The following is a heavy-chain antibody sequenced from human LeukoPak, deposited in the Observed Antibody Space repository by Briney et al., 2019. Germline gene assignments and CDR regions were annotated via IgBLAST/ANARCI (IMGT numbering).Heavy chain of an antibody. Sequence: GSLRLSCAASGFTFSSYAMSWVRQAPGKGLEWVGTIYYSGSTYYNPSLKSRATISVDTSKNQFSLKLSSVTAADTAVYSCGRDRVAVAVTENWGREPWSPSPQ. J-gene: IGHJ4*02. D-gene: IGHD6-19*01. CDR2: IYYSGST. V-gene: IGHV4-38-2*02. CDR3: GRDRVAVAVTEN. CDR1: GFTFSSYA.